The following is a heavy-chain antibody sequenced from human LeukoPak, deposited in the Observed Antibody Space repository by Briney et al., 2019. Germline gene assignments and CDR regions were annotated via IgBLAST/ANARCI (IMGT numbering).Heavy chain of an antibody. Sequence: GGSLRLSCAASGFTFSGYWMSWVRQAPGKGLEWVASIKQDGSEKYCVDSVKGRFTISRDNANNSLYLQMNSLRADDTAVYYCARDIGLRKAAPPGWFDPWGQGALVTVSS. J-gene: IGHJ5*02. D-gene: IGHD6-6*01. CDR3: ARDIGLRKAAPPGWFDP. CDR2: IKQDGSEK. CDR1: GFTFSGYW. V-gene: IGHV3-7*01.